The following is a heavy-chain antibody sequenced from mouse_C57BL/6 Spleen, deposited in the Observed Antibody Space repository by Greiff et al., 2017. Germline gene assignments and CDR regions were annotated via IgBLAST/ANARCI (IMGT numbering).Heavy chain of an antibody. Sequence: VQLKESGGDLVKPGGSLKLSCAASGFTFSSYGMSWVRQTPDKRLEWVATISSGGSYTYYPDSVKGRFTISRDNAKNTLYLQMSSLKSEDTAMYYCARPGGYAMDYWGQGTSVTVSS. J-gene: IGHJ4*01. V-gene: IGHV5-6*01. CDR3: ARPGGYAMDY. CDR2: ISSGGSYT. CDR1: GFTFSSYG.